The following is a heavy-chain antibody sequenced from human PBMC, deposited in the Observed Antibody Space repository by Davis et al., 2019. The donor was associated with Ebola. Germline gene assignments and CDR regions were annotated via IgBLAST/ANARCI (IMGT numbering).Heavy chain of an antibody. CDR2: ISAYNGNT. J-gene: IGHJ4*02. CDR1: GGTFSSYA. V-gene: IGHV1-18*01. Sequence: ASVKVSCKASGGTFSSYAISWVRQAPGQGLEWMGWISAYNGNTNYAQKLQGRVTMTTDTSTSTAYMELSRLRFEDTALYYCTIGGITGGFDYWGQGTLVTVSS. D-gene: IGHD1-14*01. CDR3: TIGGITGGFDY.